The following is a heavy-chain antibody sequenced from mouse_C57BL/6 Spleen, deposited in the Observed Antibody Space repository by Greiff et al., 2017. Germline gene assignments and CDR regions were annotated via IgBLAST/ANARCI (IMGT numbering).Heavy chain of an antibody. Sequence: VQLQQSGAELVKPGASVKMSCKASGYTFTTYPIEWMKQNHGQSLEWIGNFHPYNDDTKYNEKFKGKATLTVEKSSSTVYLERSRLTSDDSAVYYCGRVGNYRYWYFDVWGTGTTVTVSS. CDR1: GYTFTTYP. J-gene: IGHJ1*03. V-gene: IGHV1-47*01. D-gene: IGHD2-1*01. CDR3: GRVGNYRYWYFDV. CDR2: FHPYNDDT.